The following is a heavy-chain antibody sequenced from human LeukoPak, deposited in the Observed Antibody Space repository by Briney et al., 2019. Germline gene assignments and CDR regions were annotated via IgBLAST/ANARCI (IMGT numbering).Heavy chain of an antibody. CDR1: GFTFSSYA. CDR3: AKAQGKYSGSYYYFDY. Sequence: GGSLRLSCAASGFTFSSYALSWVRQAPGKGLELVSGIRVSGSTYYPDSVTGRFTISRDNSENTLYLQMNSLRAEDTAVYYCAKAQGKYSGSYYYFDYWGQGTLVTVSS. D-gene: IGHD1-26*01. V-gene: IGHV3-23*01. J-gene: IGHJ4*02. CDR2: IRVSGST.